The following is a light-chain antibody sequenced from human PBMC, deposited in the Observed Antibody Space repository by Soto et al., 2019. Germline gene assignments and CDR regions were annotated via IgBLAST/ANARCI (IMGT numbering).Light chain of an antibody. CDR2: DAS. Sequence: EIVLTQSPATLSLSPGERATLSCRASQSVSSYLAWYQQKPGQAPRLLIYDASNRATGIPARFSGSGSGTDFTLTISSLEPEDFAVYYCKQRSNWTAFGQVTRLEIK. J-gene: IGKJ5*01. V-gene: IGKV3-11*01. CDR1: QSVSSY. CDR3: KQRSNWTA.